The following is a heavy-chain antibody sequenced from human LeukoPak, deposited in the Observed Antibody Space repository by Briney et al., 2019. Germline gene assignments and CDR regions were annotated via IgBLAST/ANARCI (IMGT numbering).Heavy chain of an antibody. J-gene: IGHJ5*02. CDR3: ARGRWFGELYWLDP. V-gene: IGHV3-48*01. D-gene: IGHD3-10*01. CDR2: ISSSSSTI. Sequence: GGSLRLSCAASGFTFSTYSMNWVRQAPGKGLEWVSYISSSSSTIYYADSVKGRFTISRDNAKNSLHLQMNSLRAEDTAVYYCARGRWFGELYWLDPWGQGTLVTVSS. CDR1: GFTFSTYS.